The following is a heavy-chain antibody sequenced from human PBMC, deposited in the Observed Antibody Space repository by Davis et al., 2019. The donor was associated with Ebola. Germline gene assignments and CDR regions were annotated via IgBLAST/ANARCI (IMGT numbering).Heavy chain of an antibody. CDR3: AREDLGKYYYYYYMDV. D-gene: IGHD3-16*01. CDR2: IYTSGST. J-gene: IGHJ6*03. CDR1: GWFFSGYY. V-gene: IGHV4-59*10. Sequence: PSETLSPPCAVYGWFFSGYYWSWIRQPPGKGLEWIGHIYTSGSTNYNPSLKSRVTISVDTSKNQFSLKLSSVTAADTAVYYCAREDLGKYYYYYYMDVWGKGTTVTVSS.